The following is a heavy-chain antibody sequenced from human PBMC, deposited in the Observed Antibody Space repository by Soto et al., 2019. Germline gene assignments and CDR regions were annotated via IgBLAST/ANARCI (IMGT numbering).Heavy chain of an antibody. J-gene: IGHJ4*02. Sequence: EVQLVESGGGLVQPGGSLRLSCAASGFTFSSYWIHWVRQAPGKGLVWVSRINSDGSSTTYADSVKGRFTISSDNAKNTLYLQMTSLRVEGTAVYYCARVSREVGPAAIDYWGQGALVTVSS. D-gene: IGHD2-2*01. CDR3: ARVSREVGPAAIDY. CDR2: INSDGSST. CDR1: GFTFSSYW. V-gene: IGHV3-74*01.